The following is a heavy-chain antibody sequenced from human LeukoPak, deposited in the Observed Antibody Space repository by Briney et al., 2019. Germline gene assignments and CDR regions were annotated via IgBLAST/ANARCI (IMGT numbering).Heavy chain of an antibody. D-gene: IGHD3-3*01. CDR3: AKDLHPNFWSGYFLLTGAFDI. CDR1: GFTFSSYW. CDR2: ISGSGGST. Sequence: PGGSLRLSCAASGFTFSSYWMSWVRQAPGKGLEWVSAISGSGGSTYYADSVKGRFTISRDNSKNTLYLQMNSLRAEDTAVYYCAKDLHPNFWSGYFLLTGAFDIWGQGTMVTVSS. V-gene: IGHV3-23*01. J-gene: IGHJ3*02.